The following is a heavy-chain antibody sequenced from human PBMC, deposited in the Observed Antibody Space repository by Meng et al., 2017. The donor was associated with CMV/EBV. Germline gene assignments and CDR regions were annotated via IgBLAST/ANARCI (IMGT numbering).Heavy chain of an antibody. Sequence: GESLKISCAASGFTFSGYSMNWVRQAPGKGLEWVSYISSSSSTIYYADSVKGRFTISRDNAKNSLYLQMNSLRAEDTAVYYCARDGGAYYYDSSGYFYGMDVWGQGTTVTVSS. CDR2: ISSSSSTI. J-gene: IGHJ6*02. V-gene: IGHV3-48*04. CDR1: GFTFSGYS. CDR3: ARDGGAYYYDSSGYFYGMDV. D-gene: IGHD3-22*01.